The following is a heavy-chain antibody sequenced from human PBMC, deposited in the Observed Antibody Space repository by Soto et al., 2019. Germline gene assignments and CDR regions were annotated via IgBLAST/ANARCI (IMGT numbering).Heavy chain of an antibody. V-gene: IGHV4-34*01. J-gene: IGHJ4*02. CDR3: ARGRQYYGSGSYRFFDY. Sequence: TSETLSLTCAVYGGSFSGYYWSWIRQPPGKGLEWIGEINHSGSTNYNPSLKSRVTISVDTSKNQFSLKLSSVTAADTAVYYCARGRQYYGSGSYRFFDYWGQGTLVTVSS. CDR1: GGSFSGYY. D-gene: IGHD3-10*01. CDR2: INHSGST.